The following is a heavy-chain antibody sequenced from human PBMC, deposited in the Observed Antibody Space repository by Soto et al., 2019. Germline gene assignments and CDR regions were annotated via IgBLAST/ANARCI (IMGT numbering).Heavy chain of an antibody. Sequence: QVTLKESGPVLVKPTETLTLTCTVSGFSLSNARMGVSWIRQPPGKALEWLAHIFSNDEKSYSTSLKSRLTISXXTXKXXVVLNMTNMDPVDTATYYCARTATNIVATTAHFDYWGQGTLVTVSS. D-gene: IGHD5-12*01. V-gene: IGHV2-26*01. CDR3: ARTATNIVATTAHFDY. CDR2: IFSNDEK. CDR1: GFSLSNARMG. J-gene: IGHJ4*02.